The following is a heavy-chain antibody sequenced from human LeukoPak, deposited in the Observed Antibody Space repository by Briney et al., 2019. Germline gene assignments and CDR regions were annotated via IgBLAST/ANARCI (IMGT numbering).Heavy chain of an antibody. V-gene: IGHV4-59*08. Sequence: PSETLSLTCSVSGVSVTTSFWNWIRQSPGKGLEWIGYVSSDGTTNYTPALRSRLIMSVDTAKNDTSLILTSVTAADTAIYYCARLDCVLEGCYNHWGRGTLVTVSS. CDR1: GVSVTTSF. CDR2: VSSDGTT. D-gene: IGHD2-15*01. CDR3: ARLDCVLEGCYNH. J-gene: IGHJ4*02.